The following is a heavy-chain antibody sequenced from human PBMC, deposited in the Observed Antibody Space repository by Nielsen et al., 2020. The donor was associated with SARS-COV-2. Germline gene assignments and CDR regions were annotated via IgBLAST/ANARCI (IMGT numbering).Heavy chain of an antibody. CDR1: GFTFSSYG. J-gene: IGHJ4*02. Sequence: GESLKISCAASGFTFSSYGMHWVRQAPGKGLEWVAVLSYDGSHKYYADSVKGRFTISRDNAKNSLYLQMNSLRAEDTAVYYCARDYDFLVYWGQGTLVTVSS. CDR2: LSYDGSHK. D-gene: IGHD3-3*01. V-gene: IGHV3-30*03. CDR3: ARDYDFLVY.